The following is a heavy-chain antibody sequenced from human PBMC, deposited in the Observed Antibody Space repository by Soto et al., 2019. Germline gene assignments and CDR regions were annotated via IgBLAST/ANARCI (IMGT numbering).Heavy chain of an antibody. CDR2: IIPIFGTA. J-gene: IGHJ6*02. D-gene: IGHD5-12*01. Sequence: QVQLVQSGAEVKKPGSSVKVSCKASGGTFSSYAISWVRQAPGQGLEWMGGIIPIFGTANYAQKFQGRVTITADESTSTAYMELSSLRSEDTAVYYCARKRGYSGYDYHYYGMDVWGQGTTVTVSS. V-gene: IGHV1-69*12. CDR3: ARKRGYSGYDYHYYGMDV. CDR1: GGTFSSYA.